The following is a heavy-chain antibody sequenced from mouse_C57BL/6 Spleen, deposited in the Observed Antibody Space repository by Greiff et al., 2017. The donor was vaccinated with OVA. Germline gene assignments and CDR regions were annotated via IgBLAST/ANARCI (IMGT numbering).Heavy chain of an antibody. D-gene: IGHD2-12*01. CDR1: GFTFSDYG. J-gene: IGHJ4*01. Sequence: EVKLLESGGGLVKPGGSLKLSCAASGFTFSDYGMHWVRQAPEKGLEWVAYISSGSSTIYYANTVTGRFTISRDNAKNTLLLRMTSLRSEDTDMDNCARELLFYAMDYWGQGTSVTVSS. CDR3: ARELLFYAMDY. V-gene: IGHV5-17*01. CDR2: ISSGSSTI.